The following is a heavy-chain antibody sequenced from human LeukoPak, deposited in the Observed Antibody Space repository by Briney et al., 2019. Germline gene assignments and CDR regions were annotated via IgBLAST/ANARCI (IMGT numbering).Heavy chain of an antibody. D-gene: IGHD2-2*01. CDR1: GFIFSSYA. J-gene: IGHJ4*02. CDR2: IYGSGGTT. CDR3: AKAHCSSTSCSRADN. V-gene: IGHV3-23*01. Sequence: PGGSLRLSCVASGFIFSSYAMAWVRQAPGKGLEWVSAIYGSGGTTFYADSVKGRVTISRVQSTNTVYLQMNSLRADDTAVYYCAKAHCSSTSCSRADNWGQGTLVTVSS.